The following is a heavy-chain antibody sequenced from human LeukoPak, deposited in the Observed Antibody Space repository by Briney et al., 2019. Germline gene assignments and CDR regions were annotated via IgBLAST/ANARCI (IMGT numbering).Heavy chain of an antibody. Sequence: ASVKVSCKASGYTFTSYYMHWVRQAPGQGLEWMGIINPSGGSTGYAQKFQGRVTMTRDTSTSTVYMELSSLRSEDTAVYYCARGPPSSSWYPPALRIKPPFDYWGQGTLVTVSS. CDR3: ARGPPSSSWYPPALRIKPPFDY. J-gene: IGHJ4*02. V-gene: IGHV1-46*01. CDR1: GYTFTSYY. CDR2: INPSGGST. D-gene: IGHD6-13*01.